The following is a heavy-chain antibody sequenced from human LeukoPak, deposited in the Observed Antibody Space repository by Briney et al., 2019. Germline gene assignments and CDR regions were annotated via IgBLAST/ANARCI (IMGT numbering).Heavy chain of an antibody. CDR1: GGSISSYY. D-gene: IGHD6-6*01. CDR3: ASSEYSSSSPDY. J-gene: IGHJ4*02. V-gene: IGHV4-59*01. CDR2: IYYSGST. Sequence: SETLSLTCTVSGGSISSYYWSWIRQPPGKGLEWIGYIYYSGSTNYNPSLTSRVTISVDTPKNQFSLKLSSVTAADTAVYYCASSEYSSSSPDYWGQGTLVTVSS.